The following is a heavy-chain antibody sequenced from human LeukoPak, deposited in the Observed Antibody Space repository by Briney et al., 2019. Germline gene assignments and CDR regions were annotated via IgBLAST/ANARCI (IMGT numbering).Heavy chain of an antibody. V-gene: IGHV4-30-2*01. CDR2: IYHSGST. J-gene: IGHJ3*02. CDR3: ARDHKGGDGADAFDI. Sequence: SETLSLTCTVSGGSISSGGYYWSWIRQPPGKGLEWIGYIYHSGSTYYNPSLKSRVTISVDRSKNQFSLKLSSVTAADTAVYYCARDHKGGDGADAFDIWGHGTMVTVSS. D-gene: IGHD5-24*01. CDR1: GGSISSGGYY.